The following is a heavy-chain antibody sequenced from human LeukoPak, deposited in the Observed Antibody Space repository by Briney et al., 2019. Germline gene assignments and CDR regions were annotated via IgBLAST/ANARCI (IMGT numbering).Heavy chain of an antibody. D-gene: IGHD6-13*01. J-gene: IGHJ5*02. V-gene: IGHV7-4-1*02. CDR3: ARDLIGYSSSHAPSQVDWFDP. CDR2: INTNTGNP. CDR1: GYTFTSYA. Sequence: ASVKVSCKASGYTFTSYAMNWVRQAPGQGLEWMGWINTNTGNPTYAQGFTGRFVFSLDTSVSTAYLQISSLKAEDTAVYYCARDLIGYSSSHAPSQVDWFDPWGQGTLVTVSS.